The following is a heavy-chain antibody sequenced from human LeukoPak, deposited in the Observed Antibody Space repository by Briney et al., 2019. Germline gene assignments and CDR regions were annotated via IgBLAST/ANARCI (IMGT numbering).Heavy chain of an antibody. D-gene: IGHD2-2*01. Sequence: PGGSLRLSCAASGFTFSSYSMNWVRQAPGKGLEWVSSISSSSSYIYYADSVKGRFTISRDNAKNSLYLQMNSLRAEDTAVYYCARDSSSTSCYVDWGQGTLVPVSS. V-gene: IGHV3-21*01. CDR2: ISSSSSYI. CDR3: ARDSSSTSCYVD. J-gene: IGHJ4*02. CDR1: GFTFSSYS.